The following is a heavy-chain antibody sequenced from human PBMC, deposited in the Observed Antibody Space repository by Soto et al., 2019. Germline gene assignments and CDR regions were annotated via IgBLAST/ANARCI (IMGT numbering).Heavy chain of an antibody. CDR1: GFTFDDYA. Sequence: GGSLRLSCAASGFTFDDYAMYWVRQAPGKGLEWASGISWNSGSIGYADSVKGRFTISRDNAKNSLYLQMNSLRAEDTALYYCAKDAVAAAIGYYYYYYMDVWGKRTTVTVSS. J-gene: IGHJ6*03. CDR2: ISWNSGSI. V-gene: IGHV3-9*01. CDR3: AKDAVAAAIGYYYYYYMDV. D-gene: IGHD6-13*01.